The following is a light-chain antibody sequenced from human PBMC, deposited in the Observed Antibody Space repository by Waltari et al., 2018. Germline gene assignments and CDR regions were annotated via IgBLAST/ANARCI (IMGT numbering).Light chain of an antibody. J-gene: IGKJ1*01. CDR1: KTVSIN. V-gene: IGKV3-15*01. Sequence: EIVMTQSPVTLSVSPGERATPSCRPSKTVSINLAWYQQKPGQAPRLLIYAASTRATDVPARFSSSGSATEFTLTISSLQSEDFAVYYCQHYNNWPPGTTFGQGTKLEIK. CDR3: QHYNNWPPGTT. CDR2: AAS.